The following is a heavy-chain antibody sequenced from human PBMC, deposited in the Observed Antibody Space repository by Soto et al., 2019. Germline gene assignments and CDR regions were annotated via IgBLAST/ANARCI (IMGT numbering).Heavy chain of an antibody. CDR3: VRRSHTIWPAY. Sequence: SETLSLTCAVYGGSFSGYYCCWSRQHPGKGLEWIGYIYYSGNTYYSPSLKSRVTMSVDASKNQFSLTVNSVTVEDTGVYFCVRRSHTIWPAYWGRGTQVTVSS. CDR2: IYYSGNT. J-gene: IGHJ4*01. V-gene: IGHV4-34*01. D-gene: IGHD2-2*01. CDR1: GGSFSGYY.